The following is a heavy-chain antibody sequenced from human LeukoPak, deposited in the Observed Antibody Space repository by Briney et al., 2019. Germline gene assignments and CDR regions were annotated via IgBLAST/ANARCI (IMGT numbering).Heavy chain of an antibody. J-gene: IGHJ4*02. Sequence: ASVKVSCKALEYTFTDYYIHWVRQAPGQGLEWMGWINPKSGGRDTNYAQKFRDRVTMTTDTSISTAYMELSRLRSDDTAVYFCAKGHYDGDHPHYDGGSVDSWGQGTHITVSS. D-gene: IGHD2-21*01. CDR3: AKGHYDGDHPHYDGGSVDS. CDR2: INPKSGGRDT. CDR1: EYTFTDYY. V-gene: IGHV1-2*02.